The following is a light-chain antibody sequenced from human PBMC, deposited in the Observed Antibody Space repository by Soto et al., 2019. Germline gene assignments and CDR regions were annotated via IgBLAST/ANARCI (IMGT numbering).Light chain of an antibody. CDR1: QGVNSN. CDR2: GAS. V-gene: IGKV3-15*01. Sequence: EIVMTQSPATLSVSPGERVTLSCRASQGVNSNLAWYQQKPGQAPRLLIYGASTRATGISARFSGSGSGTEFTLTISSLQSEDFAVYYCQQYNNWPYTFGQGTKLEIK. CDR3: QQYNNWPYT. J-gene: IGKJ2*01.